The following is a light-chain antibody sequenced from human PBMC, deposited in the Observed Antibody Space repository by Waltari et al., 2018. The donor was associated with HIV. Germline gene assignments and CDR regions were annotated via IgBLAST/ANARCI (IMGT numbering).Light chain of an antibody. CDR3: QQYNNWPPT. J-gene: IGKJ1*01. Sequence: EIVMTQSPATLSVSPGERATPSCRASQSVTSNLAWYQQKPGQAPRLLIYGASTRATGIPARFSGGGSGTEFTLTIRSLQSEDFAVYYCQQYNNWPPTFGQGTKVEIK. CDR2: GAS. CDR1: QSVTSN. V-gene: IGKV3-15*01.